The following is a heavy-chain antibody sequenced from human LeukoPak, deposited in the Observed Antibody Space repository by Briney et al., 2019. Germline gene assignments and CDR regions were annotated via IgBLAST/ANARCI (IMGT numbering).Heavy chain of an antibody. V-gene: IGHV1-18*04. CDR1: GYTFTGYY. CDR2: INPNSGNT. Sequence: ASVKVSCKASGYTFTGYYMHWVRQAPGQGLEWMGWINPNSGNTNYAQKLQGRVTMTTDTSTSTAYMELRSLRSDDTAVYYCARDRQVNWFDPWGQGTLVTVSS. CDR3: ARDRQVNWFDP. J-gene: IGHJ5*02.